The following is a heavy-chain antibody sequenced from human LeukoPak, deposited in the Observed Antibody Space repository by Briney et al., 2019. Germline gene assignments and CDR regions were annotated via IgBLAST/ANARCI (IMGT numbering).Heavy chain of an antibody. CDR2: ISSTGST. CDR1: GGSISSGGHY. D-gene: IGHD1-26*01. V-gene: IGHV4-61*02. J-gene: IGHJ4*02. Sequence: SETLSLTCTVSGGSISSGGHYWSWIRQPAGKGLEYLGRISSTGSTNYNPSLRSRVTISADTSKNHFSLKLSSVTAADTAVYYCAREGCGIDYWGQGTLVTVSS. CDR3: AREGCGIDY.